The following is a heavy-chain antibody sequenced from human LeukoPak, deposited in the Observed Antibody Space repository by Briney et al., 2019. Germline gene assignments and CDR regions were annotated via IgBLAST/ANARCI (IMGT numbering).Heavy chain of an antibody. Sequence: GGSLRLSCAASGFTFSNNWMHWVRQAPGKGLVWVSRINSDESTTTYADSVKGRFIISRDNAKNTLFLQMNSLRAEDTAVYYCARDGGFCTNGVCFFDYWGQGTLVTVSS. D-gene: IGHD2-8*01. CDR1: GFTFSNNW. V-gene: IGHV3-74*01. CDR2: INSDESTT. J-gene: IGHJ4*02. CDR3: ARDGGFCTNGVCFFDY.